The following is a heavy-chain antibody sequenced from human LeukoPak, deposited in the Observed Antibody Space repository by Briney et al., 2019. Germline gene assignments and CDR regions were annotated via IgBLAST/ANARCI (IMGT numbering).Heavy chain of an antibody. V-gene: IGHV3-23*01. D-gene: IGHD6-13*01. CDR3: AKAPIAALNYYFDY. Sequence: QPGGSLTLSCAASGFTFISYAIRWVRQAPGGGLEWVSAISGSGGSTYYAGSVKGRFTISRDNSKNTLYLQMNSLRAEDTAVYYCAKAPIAALNYYFDYWGQGTLVTVSS. J-gene: IGHJ4*02. CDR1: GFTFISYA. CDR2: ISGSGGST.